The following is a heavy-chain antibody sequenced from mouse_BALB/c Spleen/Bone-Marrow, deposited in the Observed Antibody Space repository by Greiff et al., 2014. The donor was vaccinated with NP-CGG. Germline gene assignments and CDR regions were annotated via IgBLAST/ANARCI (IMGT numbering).Heavy chain of an antibody. CDR3: ARRGYDNSYRYFGV. D-gene: IGHD2-3*01. J-gene: IGHJ1*01. Sequence: EVKLEESGGDLVKPGGSLKLSCAASGFTFSSYGMSWVRQTPDKRLEWVATISTGGSQTYYTDSVKGRFTISRDNAKNTLYLQMSSLKSEDSAIYYCARRGYDNSYRYFGVWGAGTTVTVSS. CDR2: ISTGGSQT. V-gene: IGHV5-6*02. CDR1: GFTFSSYG.